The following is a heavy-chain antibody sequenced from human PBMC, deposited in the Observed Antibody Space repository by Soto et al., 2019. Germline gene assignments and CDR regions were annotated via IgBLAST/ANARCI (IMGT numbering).Heavy chain of an antibody. J-gene: IGHJ6*02. V-gene: IGHV1-2*06. Sequence: ASVKVSCKASGYSFTDYHIHWVRQAPGQGLEWLGRINPKSGGTSTAQKLQGGVTMTTDTSISTASMALTRLTSDDTAIYYCARGDSTDCSNGVCSFFYNHDMDVWGQGTTVTVSS. D-gene: IGHD2-8*01. CDR2: INPKSGGT. CDR3: ARGDSTDCSNGVCSFFYNHDMDV. CDR1: GYSFTDYH.